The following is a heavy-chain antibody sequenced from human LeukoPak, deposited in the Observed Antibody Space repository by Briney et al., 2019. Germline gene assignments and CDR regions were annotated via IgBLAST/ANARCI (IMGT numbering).Heavy chain of an antibody. CDR2: MNPNSGNT. V-gene: IGHV1-8*02. CDR3: ARDWQWPEGDY. Sequence: ASVKVSCKASGYTFTSYDINWVRQATGQGLEWMGWMNPNSGNTGYAQKFQGRVTMTRDTSISTAYMELSRLRSDDTAVYYCARDWQWPEGDYWGQGTLVTVSS. CDR1: GYTFTSYD. D-gene: IGHD6-19*01. J-gene: IGHJ4*02.